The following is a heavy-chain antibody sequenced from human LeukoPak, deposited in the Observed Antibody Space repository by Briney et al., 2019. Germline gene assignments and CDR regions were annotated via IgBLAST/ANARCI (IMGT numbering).Heavy chain of an antibody. Sequence: GGSLRLSCAPSGFTFSRHGMHWVPQAPGKGLEWVAIISNDGSRKYYAHSVEGRFTISRDNSKNTLYLQMDSLRAEDTAVYYCARDRAWNYFDYWGQGTLVTVSS. CDR1: GFTFSRHG. J-gene: IGHJ4*02. CDR3: ARDRAWNYFDY. V-gene: IGHV3-30*03. D-gene: IGHD3-3*01. CDR2: ISNDGSRK.